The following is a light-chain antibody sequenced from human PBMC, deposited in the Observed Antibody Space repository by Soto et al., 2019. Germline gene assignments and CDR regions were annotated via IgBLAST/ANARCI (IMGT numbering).Light chain of an antibody. V-gene: IGKV3-11*01. CDR2: GAS. Sequence: EIVLTQSPDTLSLSPGERATLSCRASQSVSSYLAWYQQNPGQAPRLLIHGASSRATGIPARFSGSGSGTDFTLTISSLGPEDFAVYYCQQRSSWPLTFGGGTRVEIK. CDR3: QQRSSWPLT. J-gene: IGKJ4*01. CDR1: QSVSSY.